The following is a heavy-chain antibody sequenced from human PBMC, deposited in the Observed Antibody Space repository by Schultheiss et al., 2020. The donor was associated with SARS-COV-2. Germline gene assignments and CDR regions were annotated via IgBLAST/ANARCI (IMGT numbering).Heavy chain of an antibody. CDR1: GGSISSYY. V-gene: IGHV4-59*06. D-gene: IGHD2-15*01. CDR3: ARGGTISNWFDP. J-gene: IGHJ5*02. CDR2: IYYSGST. Sequence: SETLSLTCTVSGGSISSYYWGWIRQPPGKGLEWIGYIYYSGSTYYNPSLKSRVTISVDTSKNQFSLKLSSATAADTAVYYCARGGTISNWFDPWGQGTLVTVSS.